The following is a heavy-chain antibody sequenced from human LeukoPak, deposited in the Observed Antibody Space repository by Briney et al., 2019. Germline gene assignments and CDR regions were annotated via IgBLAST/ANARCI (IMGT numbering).Heavy chain of an antibody. CDR2: IYYSGST. Sequence: GSLRLSCAASGFTFSSYSMNWVRQPPGKGLEWIGSIYYSGSTYYNPSLKSRVTISVDTSKNQFSLKLSSVTAADTAVYYCARYYDYGDYIDYWGQGTLVTVSS. V-gene: IGHV4-39*07. J-gene: IGHJ4*02. CDR1: GFTFSSYS. CDR3: ARYYDYGDYIDY. D-gene: IGHD3-16*01.